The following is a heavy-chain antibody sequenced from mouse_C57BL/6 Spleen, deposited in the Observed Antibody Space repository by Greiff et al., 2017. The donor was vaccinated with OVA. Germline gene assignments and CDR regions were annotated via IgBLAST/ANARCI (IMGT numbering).Heavy chain of an antibody. D-gene: IGHD1-1*01. CDR3: ARYRLRGSSYNWYCDV. CDR2: IDPSDSET. CDR1: GYTFTSYW. J-gene: IGHJ1*03. V-gene: IGHV1-52*01. Sequence: VQLQQPGAELVRPGSSVKLSCKASGYTFTSYWMHWVKQRPIQGLEWIGNIDPSDSETHYNQKFKDKATLTVDKSSSTAYMQLSSLTSEDSAVYYCARYRLRGSSYNWYCDVWGTGTTVTVSS.